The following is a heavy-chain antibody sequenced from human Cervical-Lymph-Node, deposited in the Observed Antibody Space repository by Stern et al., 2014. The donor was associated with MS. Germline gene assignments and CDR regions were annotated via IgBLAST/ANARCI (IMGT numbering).Heavy chain of an antibody. J-gene: IGHJ4*02. CDR1: GDSISSYTHY. V-gene: IGHV4-39*01. CDR3: AKHACTGAACPFDL. Sequence: QLQLQESGPGLVKPSETLSLTCAVSGDSISSYTHYWAWIRQPPGKGLEWIGSVYYSGATSYNPSLRSPVTLSVDTSKNHFSLGLNSVTAADTAVYYCAKHACTGAACPFDLWGQGTLVTVSS. D-gene: IGHD2-8*02. CDR2: VYYSGAT.